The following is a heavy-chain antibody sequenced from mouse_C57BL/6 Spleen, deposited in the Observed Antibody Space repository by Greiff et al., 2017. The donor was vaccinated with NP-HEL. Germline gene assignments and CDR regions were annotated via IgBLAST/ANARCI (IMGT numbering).Heavy chain of an antibody. CDR2: ISDGGSYT. V-gene: IGHV5-4*01. CDR1: GFTFSSYA. CDR3: ARDVKPLWKDGYFDY. J-gene: IGHJ2*01. Sequence: EVQLVESGGGLVKPGGSLKLSCAASGFTFSSYAMSWVRQTPEKRLEWVATISDGGSYTYYPDNVKGRFTISRDNAKNNLYLQMSHLKSEDTAMYYCARDVKPLWKDGYFDYWGQGTTLTVSS. D-gene: IGHD1-1*02.